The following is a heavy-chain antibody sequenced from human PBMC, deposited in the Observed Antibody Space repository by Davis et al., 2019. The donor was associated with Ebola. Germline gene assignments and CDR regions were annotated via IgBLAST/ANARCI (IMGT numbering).Heavy chain of an antibody. J-gene: IGHJ6*02. V-gene: IGHV3-30*02. CDR3: AKGYYYYYYGMDV. CDR1: GFTFSSYG. CDR2: IWYDGSNK. Sequence: PGGSLRLSCAASGFTFSSYGMHWVRQAPGKGLEWVAVIWYDGSNKYYADSVKGRFTISRDNSKNTLYLQMNSLRAEDTALYYCAKGYYYYYYGMDVWGQGTTVTVSS.